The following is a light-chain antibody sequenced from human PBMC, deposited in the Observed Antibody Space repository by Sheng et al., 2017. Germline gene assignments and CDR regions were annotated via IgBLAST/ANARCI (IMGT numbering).Light chain of an antibody. CDR2: DDS. J-gene: IGLJ3*02. CDR1: NIASKS. CDR3: QVWDSSSDHWV. Sequence: SYVLTQPPSVSVAPGKTARITCGGNNIASKSVHWYQQKPGQDPVLVVHDDSDRPSEIPERFSGSNSGNTATLTISRVEAGDEADYYCQVWDSSSDHWVFGGGTKLTVL. V-gene: IGLV3-21*03.